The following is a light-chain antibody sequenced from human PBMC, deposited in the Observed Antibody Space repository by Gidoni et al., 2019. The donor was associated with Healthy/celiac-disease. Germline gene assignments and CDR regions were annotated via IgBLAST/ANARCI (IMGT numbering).Light chain of an antibody. J-gene: IGLJ2*01. CDR2: EGS. V-gene: IGLV2-23*01. CDR1: SSDVGSYNL. CDR3: CSYAEV. Sequence: QSALTQPASVSGSPGQSITISCTGTSSDVGSYNLVSWYQQHPGKAPKLMIYEGSKRPSGVSNRFSGSKSGNTASLTISGLQAEDEADYYCCSYAEVVGGGTKLTVL.